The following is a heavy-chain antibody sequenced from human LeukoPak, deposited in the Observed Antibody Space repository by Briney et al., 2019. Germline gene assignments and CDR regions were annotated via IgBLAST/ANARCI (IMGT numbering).Heavy chain of an antibody. V-gene: IGHV3-21*01. CDR1: GFTFSSYS. J-gene: IGHJ5*02. CDR3: AREWGGYCSGGSCYFRNNWFDP. D-gene: IGHD2-15*01. Sequence: PGGSLRLSCAASGFTFSSYSMNWVRQAPGKGLEWVSSISSSSSYIYYADSVKGRFTISRDNSKNTLYLQMNSLRAEDTAVYYCAREWGGYCSGGSCYFRNNWFDPWGQGTLVTVSS. CDR2: ISSSSSYI.